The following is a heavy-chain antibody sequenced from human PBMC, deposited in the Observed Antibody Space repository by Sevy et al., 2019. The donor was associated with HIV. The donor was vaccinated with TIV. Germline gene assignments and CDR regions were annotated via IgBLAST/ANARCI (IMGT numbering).Heavy chain of an antibody. CDR3: ARGSGWRTEYYFDY. Sequence: GGSLRLSCAASGFTFSNYAMYWVRQAPGKGLEWVALISYNGRSKDYSDSVKGRFTISRDSSNNNLHLQMNSLRAEDTAVYYCARGSGWRTEYYFDYWGQGFLVTVSS. CDR2: ISYNGRSK. V-gene: IGHV3-30*04. CDR1: GFTFSNYA. J-gene: IGHJ4*02. D-gene: IGHD6-19*01.